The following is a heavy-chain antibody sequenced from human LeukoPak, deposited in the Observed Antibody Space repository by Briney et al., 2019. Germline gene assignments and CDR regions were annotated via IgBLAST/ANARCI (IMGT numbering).Heavy chain of an antibody. CDR1: GFTFSSYA. D-gene: IGHD5-18*01. CDR2: ISYDGSNK. Sequence: GGSLRLSCAASGFTFSSYAMHWVRQAPGKGLEWVAVISYDGSNKYYADSVKGRFTISGDNSKNTLYLQMNSLRAEDTAVYYCASGYISMRAAIDYWGQGTLVTVSS. CDR3: ASGYISMRAAIDY. V-gene: IGHV3-30-3*01. J-gene: IGHJ4*02.